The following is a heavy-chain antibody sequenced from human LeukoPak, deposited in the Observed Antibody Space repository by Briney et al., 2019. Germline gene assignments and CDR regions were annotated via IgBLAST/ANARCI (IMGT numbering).Heavy chain of an antibody. CDR1: GYAFTSYD. J-gene: IGHJ5*02. Sequence: ASVKVSCKASGYAFTSYDINWVRQATGQGREWMGWMNPNICNTGYAQKFQGRVSMTWNTSISTAYMELSSLKSEDTAVYYCAKIGAAARRTPNPRWFDPWGQGTLVTVSS. CDR3: AKIGAAARRTPNPRWFDP. V-gene: IGHV1-8*01. D-gene: IGHD6-6*01. CDR2: MNPNICNT.